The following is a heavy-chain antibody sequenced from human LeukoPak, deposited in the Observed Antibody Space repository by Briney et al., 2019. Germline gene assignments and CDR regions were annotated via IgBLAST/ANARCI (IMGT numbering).Heavy chain of an antibody. CDR1: GGSISSYY. J-gene: IGHJ4*02. D-gene: IGHD5-12*01. Sequence: SETLSLTCTVSGGSISSYYWSWIRQPPGKGLEWIGYIYYSGSTNYNPSLKSRVTISVDTSKNQFSLKLSSVTAADTAVYYCARVRLVATIFGPSVLESGYWGQGTLVTVSS. V-gene: IGHV4-59*01. CDR2: IYYSGST. CDR3: ARVRLVATIFGPSVLESGY.